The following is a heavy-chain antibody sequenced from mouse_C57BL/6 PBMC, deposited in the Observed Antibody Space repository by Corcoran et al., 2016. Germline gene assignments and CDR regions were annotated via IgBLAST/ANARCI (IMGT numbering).Heavy chain of an antibody. D-gene: IGHD4-1*01. CDR3: ARKRTGYAMDY. CDR2: IYPGSGNT. Sequence: QVQLQQSGPELVKPGASVKISCKASGYSFTSYYIHWVKQRPGQGLEWNGWIYPGSGNTKYNEKFKGKATLTADTSSSTAYMQLSSLTSEDSAVYYCARKRTGYAMDYWGQGTSVTVSS. CDR1: GYSFTSYY. J-gene: IGHJ4*01. V-gene: IGHV1-66*01.